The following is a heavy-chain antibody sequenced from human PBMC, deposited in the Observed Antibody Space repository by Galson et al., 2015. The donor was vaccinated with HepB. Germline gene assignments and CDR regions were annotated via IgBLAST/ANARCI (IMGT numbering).Heavy chain of an antibody. CDR2: ISYDGSYK. CDR1: GFTFSSHT. V-gene: IGHV3-30*04. J-gene: IGHJ3*02. CDR3: ARGDPFDI. Sequence: SLRLSCAASGFTFSSHTMHWVRQAPGKGLEWVAVISYDGSYKYYADSVRGRFTISRDNSKNTLYLHMYSLRADDTSLYYCARGDPFDIWGQGTMLTVSS.